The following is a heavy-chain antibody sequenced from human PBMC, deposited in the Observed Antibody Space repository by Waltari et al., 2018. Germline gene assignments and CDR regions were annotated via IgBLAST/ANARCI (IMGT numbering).Heavy chain of an antibody. CDR3: TRDPRAADY. CDR1: GFTFSDYY. J-gene: IGHJ4*02. CDR2: ISGDSRFT. D-gene: IGHD6-13*01. Sequence: QVYLVESGGGLVKTGGSLRLSCAASGFTFSDYYMTWYRQAPGKGPECVSYISGDSRFTNYADSVKGRFTISRDNAKNTLFLQMNSLRAEDTAVYYCTRDPRAADYWGQGTLVTVSS. V-gene: IGHV3-11*06.